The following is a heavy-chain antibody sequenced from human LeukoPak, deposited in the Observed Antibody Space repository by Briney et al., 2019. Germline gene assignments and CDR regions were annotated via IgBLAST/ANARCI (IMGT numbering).Heavy chain of an antibody. CDR3: ARETPSRFFDY. V-gene: IGHV1-8*01. D-gene: IGHD4-23*01. J-gene: IGHJ4*02. CDR1: GYTLSNYD. CDR2: INPKSGRT. Sequence: SVKVSCKASGYTLSNYDINWVRQATGQGLEWLGWINPKSGRTGYAQKFQDRITITRNTSISTAYMELSSLGSEDTAVYFCARETPSRFFDYWGQGTLVTVSS.